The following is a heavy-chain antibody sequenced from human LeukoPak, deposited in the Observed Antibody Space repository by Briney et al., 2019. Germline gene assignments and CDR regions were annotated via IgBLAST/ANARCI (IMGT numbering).Heavy chain of an antibody. CDR1: GGTFSSYT. D-gene: IGHD2-2*01. V-gene: IGHV1-69*06. CDR3: ARGIPAAIVGYYFDY. Sequence: SVKVSCKASGGTFSSYTITWVRQAPGQGLEWMGGIMPLFNTPNYAQQFQGRVTITADKSTSTAYMELSSLRSEDTAVYYCARGIPAAIVGYYFDYWGQGTLVTVSS. CDR2: IMPLFNTP. J-gene: IGHJ4*02.